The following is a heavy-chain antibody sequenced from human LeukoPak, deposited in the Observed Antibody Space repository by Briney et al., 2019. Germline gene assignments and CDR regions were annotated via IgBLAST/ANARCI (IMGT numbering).Heavy chain of an antibody. CDR3: ARRRYSGYDWDDY. V-gene: IGHV3-30*04. J-gene: IGHJ4*02. Sequence: GGSLRLSCAASGFTFSSYAMHWVRQAPGKGLEWVAVISYDGSNKYYADSVKGRFTISRDNSKNTLYLQMNSLRAEDTAVYYCARRRYSGYDWDDYWGQGTLVTVYS. D-gene: IGHD5-12*01. CDR2: ISYDGSNK. CDR1: GFTFSSYA.